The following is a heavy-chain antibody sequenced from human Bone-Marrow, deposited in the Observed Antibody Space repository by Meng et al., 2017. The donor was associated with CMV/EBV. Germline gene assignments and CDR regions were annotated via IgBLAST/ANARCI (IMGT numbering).Heavy chain of an antibody. CDR3: ARSTSYCGGDCYSLFDY. CDR2: ISYDGSNK. D-gene: IGHD2-21*01. J-gene: IGHJ4*02. V-gene: IGHV3-30-3*01. CDR1: GFTFSSYA. Sequence: GESLKISCAASGFTFSSYAMHWVRQAPGKGLEWVAVISYDGSNKYYADSVKGRFTISRDNSKNTLYLQMNSLKTEDTAVYYCARSTSYCGGDCYSLFDYWAQGTLVTFSS.